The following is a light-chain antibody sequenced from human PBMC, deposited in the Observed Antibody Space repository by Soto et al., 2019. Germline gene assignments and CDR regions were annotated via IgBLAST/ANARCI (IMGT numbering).Light chain of an antibody. CDR2: YDS. Sequence: SYELTQPPSVSVAPGKTARITCGGNNIGSKSVHWYQQKPGQAPVLVIYYDSDRPSGIPERFSGSNSGNTATLTISRVEAGDEAAYYCQVWDSSSARFGGGTKVTVL. J-gene: IGLJ2*01. CDR1: NIGSKS. V-gene: IGLV3-21*04. CDR3: QVWDSSSAR.